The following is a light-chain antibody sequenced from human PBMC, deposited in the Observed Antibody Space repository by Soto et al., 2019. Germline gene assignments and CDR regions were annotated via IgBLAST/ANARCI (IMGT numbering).Light chain of an antibody. CDR2: GAS. J-gene: IGKJ1*01. CDR1: QSVSRN. V-gene: IGKV3-15*01. Sequence: EIVMTQSPATLSVSPGERATVSCRASQSVSRNVAWFQHKPGQAPRLLIYGASTRASGIPARFSGGGSGTEFTFTISSLQSEDFAVYYCQQYDKWQAFGQGTKVEIK. CDR3: QQYDKWQA.